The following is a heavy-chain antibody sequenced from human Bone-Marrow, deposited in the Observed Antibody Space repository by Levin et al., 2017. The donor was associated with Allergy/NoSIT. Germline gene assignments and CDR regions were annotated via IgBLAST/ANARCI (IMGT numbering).Heavy chain of an antibody. CDR3: ARASQWLVPDY. Sequence: VASVKVSCKTSGYIFTDYYVHWVRQAPGQGLEWMGWINPKTGGTNYGQKFQGRVTLTTDTSINTAFMDLSSLNSDDTALFFCARASQWLVPDYWGQGTLVTVSS. D-gene: IGHD6-19*01. V-gene: IGHV1-2*02. J-gene: IGHJ4*02. CDR1: GYIFTDYY. CDR2: INPKTGGT.